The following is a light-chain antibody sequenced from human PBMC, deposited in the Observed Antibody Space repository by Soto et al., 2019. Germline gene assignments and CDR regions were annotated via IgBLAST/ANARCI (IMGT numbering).Light chain of an antibody. CDR1: SSDVGGYNY. J-gene: IGLJ1*01. CDR3: SSYTPTSTYV. V-gene: IGLV2-14*01. CDR2: HVS. Sequence: QSVLTQPASVSGSPGQSITISCTGTSSDVGGYNYVSWYQQYPGKAPKLMIYHVSNRPSGVSDRFSGSKSGNSASLTISGLQAEDEADYYCSSYTPTSTYVFGTGTKVTVL.